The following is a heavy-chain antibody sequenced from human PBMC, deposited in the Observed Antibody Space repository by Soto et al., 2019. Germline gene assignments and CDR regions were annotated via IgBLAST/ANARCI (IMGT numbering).Heavy chain of an antibody. CDR2: INHSGST. V-gene: IGHV4-34*01. CDR1: GGSFSCYY. CDR3: ARFPTTYYYYGMDV. Sequence: SETLSLTCAVYGGSFSCYYWSWIRQPPGKGLEWIGEINHSGSTNYNPSLKSRVTISVDTSKNQFSLKLSSVTAADTAVYYCARFPTTYYYYGMDVWGQGTTV. J-gene: IGHJ6*02.